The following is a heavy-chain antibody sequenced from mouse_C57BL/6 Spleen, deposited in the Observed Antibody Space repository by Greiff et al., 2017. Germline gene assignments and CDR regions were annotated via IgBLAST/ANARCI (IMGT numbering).Heavy chain of an antibody. CDR3: ASLYDYDGDYYARDY. CDR1: GYTFTGYW. CDR2: VLPGSGST. J-gene: IGHJ4*01. Sequence: VQLQQSGAELMQSGASVKLSCKATGYTFTGYWIEWVKQRPGSGLEWIGEVLPGSGSTNYNETFKGKATSIAYTSSNTAYMQLSSLTTEDSAIYYCASLYDYDGDYYARDYWGQGTSVTVSS. V-gene: IGHV1-9*01. D-gene: IGHD2-4*01.